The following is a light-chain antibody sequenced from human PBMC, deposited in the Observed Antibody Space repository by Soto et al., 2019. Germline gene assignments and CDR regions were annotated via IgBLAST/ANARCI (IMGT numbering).Light chain of an antibody. CDR2: AAS. J-gene: IGKJ4*01. CDR3: QQYYSYPPAT. V-gene: IGKV1-8*01. CDR1: QGISSY. Sequence: AIRMTQSPSSFSASTGDRVTITCRASQGISSYLAWYQQKPGKAPKLLIYAASTLQSGDPSRFSGSGSGTDFTLTISCMQSEDFATEYCQQYYSYPPATFGGGTKVEIK.